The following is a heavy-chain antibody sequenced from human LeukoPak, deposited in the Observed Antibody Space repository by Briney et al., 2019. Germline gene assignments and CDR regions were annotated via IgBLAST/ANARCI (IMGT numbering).Heavy chain of an antibody. CDR2: ISGSGGSI. Sequence: PGGSLRLSCAASGFTFSSYAMSWVRQAPGKGLEWVSAISGSGGSIYYADSVKGRFTISRDNSKNTLYLQMNSLRAEDTAVYYCARRPRKGYYYMDVWGKGTTVTVSS. CDR1: GFTFSSYA. J-gene: IGHJ6*03. V-gene: IGHV3-23*01. CDR3: ARRPRKGYYYMDV.